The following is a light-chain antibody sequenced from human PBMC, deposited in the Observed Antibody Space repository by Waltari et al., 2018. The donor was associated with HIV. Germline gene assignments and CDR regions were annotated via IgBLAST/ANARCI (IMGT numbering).Light chain of an antibody. Sequence: DIVMTQSPDSLALSLGERATINCKSTRSILYNSNNKNYLAWDQQKPGQPPQLLIYWASTREFGVPDRFSGSGSGTNFTLTISSLQTEDVAVYYCQQYFNAPITFGGGTRVEI. CDR3: QQYFNAPIT. J-gene: IGKJ4*01. CDR2: WAS. V-gene: IGKV4-1*01. CDR1: RSILYNSNNKNY.